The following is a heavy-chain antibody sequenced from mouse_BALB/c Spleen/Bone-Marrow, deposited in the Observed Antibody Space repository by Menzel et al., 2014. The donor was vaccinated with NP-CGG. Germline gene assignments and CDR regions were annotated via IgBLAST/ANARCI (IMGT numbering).Heavy chain of an antibody. J-gene: IGHJ3*01. CDR3: ASMITTAWFAY. CDR1: GFSLTSYG. Sequence: QVQLKDSGPGLVAPSQSLSITCTVSGFSLTSYGVHWVRQPPGKGLEWLGVIWAGGSTNYNSALMSRLSISKDNSKSXVFLKMNGLQTDDTAMYYCASMITTAWFAYWGQGTLVTVSA. D-gene: IGHD2-4*01. V-gene: IGHV2-9*02. CDR2: IWAGGST.